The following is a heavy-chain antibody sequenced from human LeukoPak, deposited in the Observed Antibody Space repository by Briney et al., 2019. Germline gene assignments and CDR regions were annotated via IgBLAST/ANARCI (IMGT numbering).Heavy chain of an antibody. CDR2: ISSSGSTI. CDR3: ARDPYYYDFWSGQESDYGMDV. D-gene: IGHD3-3*01. V-gene: IGHV3-11*04. CDR1: GFTFSDYY. J-gene: IGHJ6*02. Sequence: GGSLRLSCTASGFTFSDYYMSWIRQAPGKGLEWVSYISSSGSTIYYADSVKGRFTISRDNAKNSLYLQMNSLRAEDTAVYYCARDPYYYDFWSGQESDYGMDVWGQGTTVTVSS.